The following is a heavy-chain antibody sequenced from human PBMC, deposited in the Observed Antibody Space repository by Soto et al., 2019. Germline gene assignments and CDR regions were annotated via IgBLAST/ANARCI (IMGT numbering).Heavy chain of an antibody. CDR1: GESFSGYY. D-gene: IGHD3-10*01. CDR2: INHSGSM. V-gene: IGHV4-34*01. CDR3: ARWPRYGSGSYYYYYSGLDV. J-gene: IGHJ6*02. Sequence: PSETLSLTCAVYGESFSGYYWSWIRQPPGKGLEWIGEINHSGSMNSNPSLKSRVTMSVDTSKNQFSLNLNSVSAAGTAVYYCARWPRYGSGSYYYYYSGLDVWGQGTSVSVSS.